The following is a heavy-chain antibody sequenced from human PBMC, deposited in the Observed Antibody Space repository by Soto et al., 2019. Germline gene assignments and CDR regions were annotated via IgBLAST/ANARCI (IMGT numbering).Heavy chain of an antibody. Sequence: GSLRLSCAASGLTFSSFAMTWVRQAPGEGLEWVSGISAGGGSTYYSDSVKGRFTISRDNAKNSLYLQMNSLRAEDTAVYYCARARPGIAAAGTIWFDPWGQGTLVTVSS. D-gene: IGHD6-13*01. CDR3: ARARPGIAAAGTIWFDP. CDR1: GLTFSSFA. J-gene: IGHJ5*02. CDR2: ISAGGGST. V-gene: IGHV3-23*01.